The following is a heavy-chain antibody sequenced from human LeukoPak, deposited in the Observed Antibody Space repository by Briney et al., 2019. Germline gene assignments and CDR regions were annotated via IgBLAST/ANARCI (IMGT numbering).Heavy chain of an antibody. D-gene: IGHD3-22*01. Sequence: SETLSLTRTVSGGSISSSSYYWGWIRQPPGKGLEWIGSIYYSGSTYYNPSLKSRVTIPVDTSKNQFSLKLSSVTAADTAVYYCARLGTYYYDSSGYTWGQGTLVTVSS. V-gene: IGHV4-39*01. CDR1: GGSISSSSYY. J-gene: IGHJ5*02. CDR2: IYYSGST. CDR3: ARLGTYYYDSSGYT.